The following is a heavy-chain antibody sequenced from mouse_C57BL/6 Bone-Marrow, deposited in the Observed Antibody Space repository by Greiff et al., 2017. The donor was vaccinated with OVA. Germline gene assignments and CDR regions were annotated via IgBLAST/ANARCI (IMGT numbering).Heavy chain of an antibody. D-gene: IGHD1-1*01. V-gene: IGHV10-1*01. CDR3: ELFITTVVASMDY. Sequence: GGGLVQPKGSLKLSCAASGFSFNTYAMNWVRQAPGKGLEWVARIRSKSNNYATYYADSVKDRFTISRDDSESMLYLQMNNLKTEDTAMYYCELFITTVVASMDYWGQGTSVTVSS. CDR1: GFSFNTYA. J-gene: IGHJ4*01. CDR2: IRSKSNNYAT.